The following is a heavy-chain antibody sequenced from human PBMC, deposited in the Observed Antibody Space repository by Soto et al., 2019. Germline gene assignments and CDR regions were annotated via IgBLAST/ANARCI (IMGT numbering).Heavy chain of an antibody. J-gene: IGHJ4*02. V-gene: IGHV4-39*01. CDR2: IYYSGST. CDR1: GGSISSSPHY. D-gene: IGHD4-17*01. Sequence: SETLSLTCTVSGGSISSSPHYWGWIRQPPGKGLEWIGSIYYSGSTYYNPSLKSRVTISVDTSKNQFSLKLSSVTAADTAVYYCARHPLYGDYLLYYFDYWGQGTLVTVSS. CDR3: ARHPLYGDYLLYYFDY.